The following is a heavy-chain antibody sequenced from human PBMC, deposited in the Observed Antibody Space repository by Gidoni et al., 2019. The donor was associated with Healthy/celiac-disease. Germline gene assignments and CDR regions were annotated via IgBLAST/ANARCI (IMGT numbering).Heavy chain of an antibody. CDR2: ISYDGSNK. CDR3: AKGPTTVVTRAEYFQH. CDR1: GFTFSSSG. V-gene: IGHV3-30*18. J-gene: IGHJ1*01. Sequence: QVQLVESGGGVVQPGRSLRLSCAASGFTFSSSGMHWVRQAPGKGLEWVAVISYDGSNKYYADSVKGRFTISRDNSKNTLYLQMNSLRAEDTAVYYCAKGPTTVVTRAEYFQHWGQGTLVTVSS. D-gene: IGHD4-17*01.